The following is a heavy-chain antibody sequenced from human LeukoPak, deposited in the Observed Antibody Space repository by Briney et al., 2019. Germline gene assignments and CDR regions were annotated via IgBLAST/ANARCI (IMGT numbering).Heavy chain of an antibody. CDR2: ISSSSSYI. CDR1: GFTFSSYS. V-gene: IGHV3-21*01. D-gene: IGHD2-15*01. J-gene: IGHJ4*02. CDR3: AKVRVGTAHFDY. Sequence: GGSLRLSCAASGFTFSSYSMNWVRQAPGKGLEWVSSISSSSSYIYYADSVKGRFTISRDNSKNTLYLQMNSLRPEDTAVYYCAKVRVGTAHFDYWGQGTLVTVSS.